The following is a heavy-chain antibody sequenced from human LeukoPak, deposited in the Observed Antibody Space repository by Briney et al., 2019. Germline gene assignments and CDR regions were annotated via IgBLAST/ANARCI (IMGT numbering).Heavy chain of an antibody. CDR3: ARGRYCTNGICYNSDY. V-gene: IGHV3-23*01. CDR1: GFTISSYA. CDR2: ISASGGST. Sequence: GGSLRLSCAASGFTISSYAMSWVRQAPGKGLEWVSGISASGGSTYHADSVKGRFTISRDNSNDTLYLQMNSLKAEDTAVYYCARGRYCTNGICYNSDYWGQGTLSPSPQ. J-gene: IGHJ4*02. D-gene: IGHD2-8*01.